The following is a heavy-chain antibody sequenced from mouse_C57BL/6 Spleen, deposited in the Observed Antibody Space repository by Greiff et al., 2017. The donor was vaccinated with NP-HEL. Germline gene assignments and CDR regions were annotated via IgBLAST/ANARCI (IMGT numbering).Heavy chain of an antibody. J-gene: IGHJ3*01. CDR1: GYTFTDYY. Sequence: VQLQQSGPELVKPGASVKISCKASGYTFTDYYMNWVKQSHGKSLEWIGDINPNNGGTSYNQKFKGKATLTVDKSSSTAYMELRSLTSEDSAVYYCARWEDWDAWFAYWGQGTLVTVSA. CDR2: INPNNGGT. D-gene: IGHD4-1*01. V-gene: IGHV1-26*01. CDR3: ARWEDWDAWFAY.